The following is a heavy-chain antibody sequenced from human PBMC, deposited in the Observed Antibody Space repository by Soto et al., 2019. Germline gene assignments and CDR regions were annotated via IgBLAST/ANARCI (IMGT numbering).Heavy chain of an antibody. Sequence: GGSLRLSCAASGFTFSSYWMHWVRQAPGKGLVWVSRINSDGSSTSCADSVKGRFTISRDNAKNTLYLQMNSLRAEDTAVYYCARVVPAYGMDVWGQGTTVTVSS. CDR2: INSDGSST. CDR1: GFTFSSYW. D-gene: IGHD2-2*01. V-gene: IGHV3-74*01. CDR3: ARVVPAYGMDV. J-gene: IGHJ6*02.